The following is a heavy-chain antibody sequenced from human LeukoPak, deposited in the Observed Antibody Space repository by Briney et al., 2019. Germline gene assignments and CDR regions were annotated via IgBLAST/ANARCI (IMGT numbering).Heavy chain of an antibody. J-gene: IGHJ6*04. Sequence: SETLSLTCTVSGGSISSYYWSWIRQPPGKGLEWIGYIYYSGSTNYNPSLKSRVTLSVDTSKNQFSLKLSSVPAADTAVYYCARVLHSGWPSPYYYYYGMDVWGKGTTVTVSS. CDR2: IYYSGST. V-gene: IGHV4-59*01. CDR1: GGSISSYY. CDR3: ARVLHSGWPSPYYYYYGMDV. D-gene: IGHD6-19*01.